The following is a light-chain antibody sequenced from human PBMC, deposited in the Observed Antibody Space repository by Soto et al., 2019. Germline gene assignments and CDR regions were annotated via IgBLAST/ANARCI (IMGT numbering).Light chain of an antibody. V-gene: IGLV1-44*01. CDR1: SSNIGTNA. CDR2: NNN. Sequence: QSVLTQPPSASGTPGQRVTISCSGGSSNIGTNAVNWYQQLPGTAPKLLIYNNNQRLSGVPDRFSGSKSGTSASLAISGLQSEDEADYYCAAWDDSLNGYVFGTGTK. J-gene: IGLJ1*01. CDR3: AAWDDSLNGYV.